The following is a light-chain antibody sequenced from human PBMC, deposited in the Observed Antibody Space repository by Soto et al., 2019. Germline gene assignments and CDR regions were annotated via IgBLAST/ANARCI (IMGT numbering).Light chain of an antibody. V-gene: IGKV3-11*01. CDR2: DVS. J-gene: IGKJ5*01. Sequence: EIVLTQSPGTLSLSPGERATLSCRASQSVSRYLAWYQQKPGQAPRLLIYDVSTRAAGIPARFSGSGYGTDFTLTITGLEPEDFAVYSCQQRSDWPITFGQGTRLEIK. CDR3: QQRSDWPIT. CDR1: QSVSRY.